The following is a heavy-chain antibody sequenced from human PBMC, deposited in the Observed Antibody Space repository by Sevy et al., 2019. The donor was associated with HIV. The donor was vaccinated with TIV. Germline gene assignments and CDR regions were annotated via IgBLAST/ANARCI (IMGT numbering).Heavy chain of an antibody. CDR3: ASRAHSGYDSPDAFDI. CDR1: GYSISSGYY. J-gene: IGHJ3*02. Sequence: SETLSLTCTVSGYSISSGYYWGWIRQPPGKGLEWIGEINHSGSTNYNPSLKRRVTISVDTSKNQFSLKLSSVTAADTAVYYCASRAHSGYDSPDAFDIWGQGTMVTVSS. V-gene: IGHV4-38-2*02. D-gene: IGHD5-12*01. CDR2: INHSGST.